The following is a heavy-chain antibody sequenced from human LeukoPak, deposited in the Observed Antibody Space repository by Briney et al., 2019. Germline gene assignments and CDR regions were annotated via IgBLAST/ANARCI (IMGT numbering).Heavy chain of an antibody. V-gene: IGHV1-8*03. CDR3: ARVDGSPDY. Sequence: ASVKVSCKISGYALTELSMHWVRQATGQGLEWMGWMNTKSGNTGHAQKFQGRVTITRDTSISTVYMELSSLRSEDTAVYFCARVDGSPDYWGQGTLVTVSS. D-gene: IGHD2-15*01. J-gene: IGHJ4*02. CDR1: GYALTELS. CDR2: MNTKSGNT.